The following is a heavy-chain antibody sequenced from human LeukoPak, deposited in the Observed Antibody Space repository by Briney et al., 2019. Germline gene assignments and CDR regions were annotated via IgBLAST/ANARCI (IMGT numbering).Heavy chain of an antibody. Sequence: PSQTLSLTCSVSGGLISLWHWNWIRQTAGKGLGWIGWIVPYGVTYFNPSLKSRVTMALDTSSSQLSLRLAPVTAADTAIYYCDTGHGVLDHWGQGTMVTVSS. D-gene: IGHD1-14*01. CDR2: IVPYGVT. CDR3: DTGHGVLDH. V-gene: IGHV4-4*07. CDR1: GGLISLWH. J-gene: IGHJ4*02.